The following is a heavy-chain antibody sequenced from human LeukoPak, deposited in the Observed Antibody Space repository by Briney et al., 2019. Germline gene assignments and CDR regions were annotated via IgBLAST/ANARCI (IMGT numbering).Heavy chain of an antibody. J-gene: IGHJ4*02. CDR1: GFTSSSYG. Sequence: GGSLRLSCAASGFTSSSYGMHWVRQAPGKGLQWVAFIRYDGTTKFYADSVKGRFTVSRDNSKNTLYLQMTSLRDEDTAVYYCARRSQSQYTLDYWGQGTLVTVSS. V-gene: IGHV3-30*02. CDR2: IRYDGTTK. D-gene: IGHD1-1*01. CDR3: ARRSQSQYTLDY.